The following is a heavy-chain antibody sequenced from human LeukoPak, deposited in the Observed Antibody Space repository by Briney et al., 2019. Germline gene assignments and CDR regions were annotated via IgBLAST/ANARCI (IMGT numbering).Heavy chain of an antibody. J-gene: IGHJ4*02. CDR3: ARVTRTLCSGGSCYPGYFDY. Sequence: SETLSLTCTVSGGSISSGSYYWSWIRQPAGKGLEWIGRIYTSGSTNYNPSLKSRVTISADTSKNQFSLKLSSVTAADTAVYYCARVTRTLCSGGSCYPGYFDYWGQGTLVTVSS. CDR1: GGSISSGSYY. CDR2: IYTSGST. V-gene: IGHV4-61*02. D-gene: IGHD2-15*01.